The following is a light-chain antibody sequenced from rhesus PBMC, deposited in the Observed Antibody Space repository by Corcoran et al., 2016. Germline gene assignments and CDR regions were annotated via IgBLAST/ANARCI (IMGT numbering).Light chain of an antibody. CDR2: KVT. CDR3: MQSRKDPWT. Sequence: DIVMTQTPLSLPVTPGEPASISCRSSQSLLHSNGNTYLHWYLQKPGQSPRLLIYKVTNRESGVPDRFRGSVSGTDFTLKISRVEPEDVGVYYCMQSRKDPWTFGQGTKVEIK. J-gene: IGKJ1*01. V-gene: IGKV2S3*01. CDR1: QSLLHSNGNTY.